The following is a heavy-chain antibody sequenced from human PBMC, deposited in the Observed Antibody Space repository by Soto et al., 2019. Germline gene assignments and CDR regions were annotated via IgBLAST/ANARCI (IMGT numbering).Heavy chain of an antibody. Sequence: QVQLVPSGAEVKRPGASVMLACKASGYTLTSYGISGVRQAPGQGLERMGWISTYTGDTNYARKTQGRATLTTDTSTNTAYMELRSLRSADTAVYYCARVQGHDRGWYSFDSWGQGTLVIVSS. V-gene: IGHV1-18*04. CDR1: GYTLTSYG. J-gene: IGHJ5*01. D-gene: IGHD6-19*01. CDR3: ARVQGHDRGWYSFDS. CDR2: ISTYTGDT.